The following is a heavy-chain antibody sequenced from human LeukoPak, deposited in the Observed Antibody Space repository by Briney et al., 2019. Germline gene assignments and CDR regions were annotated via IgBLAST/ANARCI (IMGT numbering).Heavy chain of an antibody. CDR1: GYTFTTYA. Sequence: ASVKVSCKAAGYTFTTYAMNWVRLGPGQGLEWMGWINTNTGNPTYAQAFRGRFVFSLDTSVSTAYLQISSLKAEDSAVYYCARDRRMVRGERDNWFDPWGQGTLVTVSS. V-gene: IGHV7-4-1*02. CDR2: INTNTGNP. D-gene: IGHD3-10*01. J-gene: IGHJ5*02. CDR3: ARDRRMVRGERDNWFDP.